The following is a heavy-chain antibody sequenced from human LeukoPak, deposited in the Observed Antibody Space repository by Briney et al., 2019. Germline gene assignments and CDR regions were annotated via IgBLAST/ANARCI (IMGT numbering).Heavy chain of an antibody. Sequence: GESLKISYKGSGXSFTSYCIGWVRQTPGKGLEWMGIIYPGDSDTRYSPSFQGQVTISADKSISTAYLQWSSLKASDTAMYYCARHKYYDFWSGYYQSAYGMDVWGQGTTVTVSS. CDR1: GXSFTSYC. V-gene: IGHV5-51*01. CDR3: ARHKYYDFWSGYYQSAYGMDV. D-gene: IGHD3-3*01. J-gene: IGHJ6*02. CDR2: IYPGDSDT.